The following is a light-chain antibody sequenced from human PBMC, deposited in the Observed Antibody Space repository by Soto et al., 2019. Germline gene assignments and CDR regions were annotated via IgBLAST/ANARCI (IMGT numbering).Light chain of an antibody. J-gene: IGKJ3*01. Sequence: DVVVTQSPLSLPVTLGQPASISCRSSQSLIHSDGNTYLHWFQQRPGQSPRRLIYHVSIRDSGVPDRFIGSGSGTDFTLEISRVESEDVGVYYCMQGRHWPYTFGPGTTVDIK. CDR1: QSLIHSDGNTY. CDR2: HVS. V-gene: IGKV2-30*02. CDR3: MQGRHWPYT.